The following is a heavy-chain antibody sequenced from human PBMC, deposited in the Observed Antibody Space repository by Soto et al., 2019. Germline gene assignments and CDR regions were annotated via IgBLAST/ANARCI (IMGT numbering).Heavy chain of an antibody. CDR3: GRGRSGQIVVFY. J-gene: IGHJ4*02. D-gene: IGHD1-26*01. Sequence: ASVKVSCKASGYTFTGHYIHWVRQAPEQGPEWMGEIGPESGATRYAQKFQGRVTMTRDTSITTVYMELKDLSPDDTAVYYCGRGRSGQIVVFYWGQGTPVTVYS. CDR2: IGPESGAT. CDR1: GYTFTGHY. V-gene: IGHV1-2*02.